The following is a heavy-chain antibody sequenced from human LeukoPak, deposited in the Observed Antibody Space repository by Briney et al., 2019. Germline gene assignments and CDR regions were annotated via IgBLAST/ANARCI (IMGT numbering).Heavy chain of an antibody. CDR3: AKEISRDTAMVYYFDY. D-gene: IGHD5-18*01. V-gene: IGHV3-23*01. CDR1: GFTFSSYA. J-gene: IGHJ4*02. CDR2: ISGSGGST. Sequence: GGSLRLSCAASGFTFSSYAMSWVRQAPGKGLEWVSAISGSGGSTYYADSVKGRFTISRDNSKNTLYLQMNSLRAEDTAVYYCAKEISRDTAMVYYFDYWGQGTLVTVSS.